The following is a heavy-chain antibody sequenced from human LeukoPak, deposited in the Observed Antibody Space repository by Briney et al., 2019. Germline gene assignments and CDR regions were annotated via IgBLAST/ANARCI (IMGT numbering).Heavy chain of an antibody. V-gene: IGHV1-69*05. D-gene: IGHD3-10*01. J-gene: IGHJ6*03. CDR3: ARVEPITMVRGIFYYYYMDV. Sequence: SVKVSCKASGGTFSSYAISWVRQAPGQGLEWIGGIIPIFGTANYAQKFQGRVTITTDESTSTAYMELSSLRSEDTAVYYCARVEPITMVRGIFYYYYMDVWGKGTTVTVSS. CDR1: GGTFSSYA. CDR2: IIPIFGTA.